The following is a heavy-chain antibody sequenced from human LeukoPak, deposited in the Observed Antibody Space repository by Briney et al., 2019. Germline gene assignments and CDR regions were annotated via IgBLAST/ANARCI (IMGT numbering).Heavy chain of an antibody. J-gene: IGHJ4*02. CDR2: ISSSSSYI. V-gene: IGHV3-21*01. CDR1: GFTFSSYS. D-gene: IGHD6-13*01. Sequence: PGGSLRLSCAASGFTFSSYSMNWVRQAPGKGLEWVSSISSSSSYIYYADSVKGRFTISRDNAKNSLYLQMNSLRAEDTAVYYCARDLAAAAPFFDYWGQGTLATVSS. CDR3: ARDLAAAAPFFDY.